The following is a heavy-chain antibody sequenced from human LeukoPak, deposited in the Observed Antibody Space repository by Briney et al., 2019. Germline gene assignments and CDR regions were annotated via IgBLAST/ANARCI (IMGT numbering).Heavy chain of an antibody. Sequence: PPGGSLRLSCAASGFTFNRYGMNWVRQAPGKGLEWVSYISSSSSTIYYADSVKGRFTISRDNAKNSLYLQMNSLRAEDTAVYYCARDIAPYYDFWSGWDYWGQGTLVTVSS. V-gene: IGHV3-48*01. D-gene: IGHD3-3*01. CDR2: ISSSSSTI. CDR1: GFTFNRYG. CDR3: ARDIAPYYDFWSGWDY. J-gene: IGHJ4*02.